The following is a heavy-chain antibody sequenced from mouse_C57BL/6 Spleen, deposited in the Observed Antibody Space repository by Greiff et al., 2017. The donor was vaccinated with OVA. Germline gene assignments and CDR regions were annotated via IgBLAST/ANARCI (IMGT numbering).Heavy chain of an antibody. D-gene: IGHD1-1*01. CDR1: GYTFTAYE. V-gene: IGHV1-15*01. J-gene: IGHJ3*01. CDR2: IDPETGGN. Sequence: QVQLQQSGAELVRPGASVTLSCKASGYTFTAYEMHWVKQTPVHGLEWIGAIDPETGGNAYNQKFKGKAILTADKSSSTAYMVLRSLTSEDSAVYCCTPSLTTGFAYWGQGTLVTVSA. CDR3: TPSLTTGFAY.